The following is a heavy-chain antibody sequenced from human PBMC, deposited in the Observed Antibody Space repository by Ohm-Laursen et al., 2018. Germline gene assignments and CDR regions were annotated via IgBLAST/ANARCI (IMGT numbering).Heavy chain of an antibody. CDR2: DSGSGDST. J-gene: IGHJ4*02. D-gene: IGHD5-12*01. CDR1: GFTFSSYG. CDR3: ARRVAYDRGEFDY. Sequence: SLRLSCAAFGFTFSSYGMSWVRQAPGKGLEWVSADSGSGDSTQHADSVKGRFTISRDNSKNTLYLQMNSLRAEDTAVYYCARRVAYDRGEFDYWGLGTLVTVSS. V-gene: IGHV3-23*01.